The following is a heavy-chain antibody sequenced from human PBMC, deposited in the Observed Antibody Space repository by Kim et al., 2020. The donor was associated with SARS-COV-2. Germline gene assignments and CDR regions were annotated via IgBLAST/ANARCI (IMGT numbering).Heavy chain of an antibody. CDR1: GGSFSGYY. Sequence: SETLSLTCAVYGGSFSGYYWSWIRQPPGKGLEWIGEINHSGSTNYNPSLKSRVTISVDTSKNQFSLKLSSVTAADTAVYYCASHYPEPATVTTNWFDPWGQGTLVTVSS. CDR2: INHSGST. D-gene: IGHD4-17*01. J-gene: IGHJ5*02. CDR3: ASHYPEPATVTTNWFDP. V-gene: IGHV4-34*01.